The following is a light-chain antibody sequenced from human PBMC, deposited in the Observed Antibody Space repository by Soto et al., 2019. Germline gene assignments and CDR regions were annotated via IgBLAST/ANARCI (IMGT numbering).Light chain of an antibody. V-gene: IGLV2-14*01. CDR3: NSYSGGNTLYV. J-gene: IGLJ1*01. Sequence: QSVLTQPASVAGSPGQSITIPCNGTSNDIGGYNFVSWFQQHPGKAPKLLICDVTRRPSGVSDRFSGSKSGNTASLTISGLQAEDEADYYCNSYSGGNTLYVFASGTKVTVL. CDR2: DVT. CDR1: SNDIGGYNF.